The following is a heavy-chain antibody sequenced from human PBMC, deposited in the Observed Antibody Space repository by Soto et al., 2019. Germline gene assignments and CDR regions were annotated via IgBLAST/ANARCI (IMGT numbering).Heavy chain of an antibody. V-gene: IGHV2-26*01. J-gene: IGHJ4*02. CDR3: ARIQRYYDFWSGYYIPFDY. CDR2: IFSNDEK. CDR1: GFSLSNARMG. Sequence: QVTLKESGPVLVKPTETLTLTCTVSGFSLSNARMGVSWIRQPPGKALEWLAHIFSNDEKSYSTSLKSRLTISKDTSKSQVVLTMTNMDPVDTATYYCARIQRYYDFWSGYYIPFDYWGQGTLVTVSS. D-gene: IGHD3-3*01.